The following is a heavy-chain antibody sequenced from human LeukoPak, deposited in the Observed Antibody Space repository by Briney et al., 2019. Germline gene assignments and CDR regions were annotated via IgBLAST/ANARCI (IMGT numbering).Heavy chain of an antibody. V-gene: IGHV4-39*07. CDR3: ARKGGWEVYYYGSGSPFNWFDP. Sequence: SETLSLTCTVSGGSISSSSYYWGWIRQPPGKGLEWIGSIYYSGSTYYNPSLKSRVTISVDTSKNQFSLKLSSVTAADTAVYYCARKGGWEVYYYGSGSPFNWFDPWGQGTLVTVSS. CDR1: GGSISSSSYY. J-gene: IGHJ5*02. CDR2: IYYSGST. D-gene: IGHD3-10*01.